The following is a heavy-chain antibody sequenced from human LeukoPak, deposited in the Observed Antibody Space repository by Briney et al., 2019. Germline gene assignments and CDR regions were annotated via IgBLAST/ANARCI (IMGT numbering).Heavy chain of an antibody. CDR3: TRAGGGLDN. J-gene: IGHJ4*02. D-gene: IGHD4-23*01. CDR1: GFTLSVSP. Sequence: PGGSPRLSCAAPGFTLSVSPMHWVRQASGKGLEWVGHIRTKADSYATAYAASVKGRFIISRDDSKNTAYLEMNNLKTEDTAVYYCTRAGGGLDNWGQGTPVTVSS. V-gene: IGHV3-73*01. CDR2: IRTKADSYAT.